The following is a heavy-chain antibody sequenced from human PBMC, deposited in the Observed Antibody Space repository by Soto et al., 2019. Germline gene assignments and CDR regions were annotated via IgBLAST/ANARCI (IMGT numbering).Heavy chain of an antibody. CDR1: GFTFSSYS. D-gene: IGHD1-26*01. CDR2: ISSSSSYI. J-gene: IGHJ4*02. CDR3: ARGGAYGDYFDY. V-gene: IGHV3-21*01. Sequence: EVQLVESGGGLVKPGGSLRLSCAASGFTFSSYSMNWVRQAPGKGLEWVSSISSSSSYIYYADSVKGRFTISRDNAKNSLYLQMNSLRAEDTAVYYCARGGAYGDYFDYWGQGTLVPVSS.